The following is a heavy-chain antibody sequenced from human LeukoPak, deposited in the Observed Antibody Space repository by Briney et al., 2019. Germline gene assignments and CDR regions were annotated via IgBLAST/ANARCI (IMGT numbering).Heavy chain of an antibody. Sequence: GGSLRLSCAVSGFTVSSNHMSWVRQAPGKGLEWVAVIYTGGGTYYADSVKGRFTISRDNSKNTLYLQMNSLRAEDTAVYYCAKEVQYYDSSGTADYWGQGTLVTVSS. CDR3: AKEVQYYDSSGTADY. CDR2: IYTGGGT. CDR1: GFTVSSNH. V-gene: IGHV3-53*01. J-gene: IGHJ4*02. D-gene: IGHD3-22*01.